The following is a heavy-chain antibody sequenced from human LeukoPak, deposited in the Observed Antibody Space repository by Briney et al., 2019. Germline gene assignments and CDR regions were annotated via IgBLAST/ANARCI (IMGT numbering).Heavy chain of an antibody. CDR1: GGTFSSYT. V-gene: IGHV1-69*02. D-gene: IGHD5-18*01. Sequence: SVKLSCKASGGTFSSYTISWVRHAPGPGLEWMGRIIPILGIANYAQKFHGRVTITSDNSTSTAYLELSSLRSEDTAVYYCARSAVDTAMGAELDSWGERTLVSVSS. CDR2: IIPILGIA. CDR3: ARSAVDTAMGAELDS. J-gene: IGHJ5*01.